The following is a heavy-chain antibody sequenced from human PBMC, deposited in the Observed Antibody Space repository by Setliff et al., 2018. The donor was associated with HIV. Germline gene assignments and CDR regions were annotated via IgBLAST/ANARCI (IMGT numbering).Heavy chain of an antibody. CDR2: INPSGGST. D-gene: IGHD2-2*01. J-gene: IGHJ3*02. Sequence: ASVKVSCKASGYTFTSYYMHWVRQAPGQGLEWMGIINPSGGSTNYAQKLQGRVTVTTDTSTSTAYMELRSLRSDDTAVYYCARDRGVYCISSSCYSPVDAFDIWGQGTMVTVSS. CDR1: GYTFTSYY. CDR3: ARDRGVYCISSSCYSPVDAFDI. V-gene: IGHV1-46*01.